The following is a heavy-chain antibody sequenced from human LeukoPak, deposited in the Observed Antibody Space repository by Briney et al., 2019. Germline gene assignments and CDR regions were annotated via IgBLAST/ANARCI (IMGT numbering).Heavy chain of an antibody. V-gene: IGHV3-20*04. CDR2: INWNGGST. Sequence: GGSLRLSCAASGFTFDDYGMSWVRQAPGKGLEWVSGINWNGGSTGYADSVKGRFTISRDNAKNSLYLQMNSLRAEDTALYYCARVPDSSGYYYYFDYWGQGTLVTVSS. CDR3: ARVPDSSGYYYYFDY. J-gene: IGHJ4*02. CDR1: GFTFDDYG. D-gene: IGHD3-22*01.